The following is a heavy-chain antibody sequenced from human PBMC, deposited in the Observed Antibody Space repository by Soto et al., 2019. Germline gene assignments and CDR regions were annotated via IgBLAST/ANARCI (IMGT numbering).Heavy chain of an antibody. CDR1: GFTFSAYG. CDR3: ATLAARAVPDY. Sequence: GGSLRLSCAASGFTFSAYGMTWVRQTPGKGLEWISYISSSSSTINYADSVKGRFTISRDNARNSLYLQMSSLRAEDTAVYYCATLAARAVPDYWGQGALVTVSS. CDR2: ISSSSSTI. V-gene: IGHV3-48*01. J-gene: IGHJ4*02. D-gene: IGHD6-6*01.